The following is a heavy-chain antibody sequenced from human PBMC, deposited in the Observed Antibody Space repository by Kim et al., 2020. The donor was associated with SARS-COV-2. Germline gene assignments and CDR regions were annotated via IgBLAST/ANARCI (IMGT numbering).Heavy chain of an antibody. CDR3: AKVTGQLWPFYDY. V-gene: IGHV3-30*18. J-gene: IGHJ4*02. CDR1: GFTLNSYG. Sequence: GGSLRLSCVASGFTLNSYGMHWVRQAPGKGLEWVAVTSYDGSNTYYADSVKGRFTISRDNSKNTLYLQMSSLRAEDSAMYYCAKVTGQLWPFYDYWGQGT. CDR2: TSYDGSNT. D-gene: IGHD5-18*01.